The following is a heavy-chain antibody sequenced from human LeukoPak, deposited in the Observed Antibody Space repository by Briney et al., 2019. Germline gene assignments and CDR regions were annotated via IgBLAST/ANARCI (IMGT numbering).Heavy chain of an antibody. Sequence: ASVKVSFKISGDTLSQLTIHWVRQAPGEGLEKMGRFDPEYGEKVFAQTFQGRVTMTGDTSTNTAYMELSSLRSEDTAVYYCATGIMIPAGFDYWGQGTLVTVSS. CDR2: FDPEYGEK. D-gene: IGHD3-16*01. V-gene: IGHV1-24*01. J-gene: IGHJ4*02. CDR3: ATGIMIPAGFDY. CDR1: GDTLSQLT.